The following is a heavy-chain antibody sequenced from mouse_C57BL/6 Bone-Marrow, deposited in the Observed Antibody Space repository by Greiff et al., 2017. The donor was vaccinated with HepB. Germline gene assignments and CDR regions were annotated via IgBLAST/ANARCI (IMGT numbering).Heavy chain of an antibody. V-gene: IGHV1-81*01. D-gene: IGHD2-4*01. Sequence: QVQLQQSGAELARPGASVKLSCKASGYTFTSYGISWVKQRTGQGLEWIGEIYPRSGNTYYNEKFKGKATLTADKSSSTAYMELRSLTSEDSAVYFCATIYYDYDGVYYYAMDYWGQGTSVTVSS. CDR1: GYTFTSYG. J-gene: IGHJ4*01. CDR3: ATIYYDYDGVYYYAMDY. CDR2: IYPRSGNT.